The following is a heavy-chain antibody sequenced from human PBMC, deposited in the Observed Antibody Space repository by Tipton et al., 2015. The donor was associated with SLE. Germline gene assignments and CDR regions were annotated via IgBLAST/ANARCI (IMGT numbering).Heavy chain of an antibody. CDR1: GYSISTGYY. CDR3: ARQAYYSSGYVDY. Sequence: TLSLTCTVSGYSISTGYYWGWFRQPPGKGLEWIGNMYQTGTTEYNPSLKSRVTMSIDTSKNQSSLKLSAATAADTAVYYGARQAYYSSGYVDYWGQGTLVTVSS. CDR2: MYQTGTT. J-gene: IGHJ4*02. D-gene: IGHD3-22*01. V-gene: IGHV4-38-2*02.